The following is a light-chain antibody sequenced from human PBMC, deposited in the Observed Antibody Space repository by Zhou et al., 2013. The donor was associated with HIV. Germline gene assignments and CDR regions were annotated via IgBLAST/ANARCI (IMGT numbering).Light chain of an antibody. J-gene: IGKJ2*01. V-gene: IGKV1-8*01. Sequence: AIRITQSPSSLSASTGDRVTITCRASQGISSYLAWYQQKPGKAPKLLIYAASTLQSGVPSRFSGSGSGTDFTLTISCLQSEDFATYYCQHLNTYTFGQGTNLEIK. CDR3: QHLNTYT. CDR2: AAS. CDR1: QGISSY.